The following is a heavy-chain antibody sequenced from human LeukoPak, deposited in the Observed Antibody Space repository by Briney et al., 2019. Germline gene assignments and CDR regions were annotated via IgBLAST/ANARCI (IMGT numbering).Heavy chain of an antibody. V-gene: IGHV7-4-1*02. CDR2: ITTNTGNP. CDR1: GNTFTNHP. Sequence: GASVKVSCKASGNTFTNHPINWVRQAPGQGLEWMGWITTNTGNPTYAQGFTGRFVFSLDTSVSTAYLQINGLKAEDTAVYYCATFMAAAGPGPGYFDYWGQGTLVTVSS. J-gene: IGHJ4*02. CDR3: ATFMAAAGPGPGYFDY. D-gene: IGHD6-13*01.